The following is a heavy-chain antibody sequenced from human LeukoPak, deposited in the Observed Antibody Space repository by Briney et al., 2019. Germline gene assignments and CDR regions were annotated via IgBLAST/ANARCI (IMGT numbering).Heavy chain of an antibody. D-gene: IGHD3-3*01. V-gene: IGHV3-23*01. CDR2: ISVGAEYI. CDR1: GFTFSTYV. CDR3: ASGPPFLKYFEY. Sequence: GGSLRLSCAAAGFTFSTYVMNWFRQAPGKGLEWVSTISVGAEYIFYADSVKGRFTISRDDSNNALYLQMHSLRAEDTALYYCASGPPFLKYFEYWGQGTLVTVSS. J-gene: IGHJ4*02.